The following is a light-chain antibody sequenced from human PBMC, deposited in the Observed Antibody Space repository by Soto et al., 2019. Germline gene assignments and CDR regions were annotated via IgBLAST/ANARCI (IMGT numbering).Light chain of an antibody. CDR1: QSISSW. CDR3: QQYNSYSLT. CDR2: KAF. J-gene: IGKJ4*01. Sequence: DIQMTQSPSTLSASVGDRVTITCRASQSISSWLAWYQQKPGKAPKLLIYKAFSLESGVPSRFSGSGSGTEVTLPISSLQPDDFATYYCQQYNSYSLTFGGGTKVEIK. V-gene: IGKV1-5*03.